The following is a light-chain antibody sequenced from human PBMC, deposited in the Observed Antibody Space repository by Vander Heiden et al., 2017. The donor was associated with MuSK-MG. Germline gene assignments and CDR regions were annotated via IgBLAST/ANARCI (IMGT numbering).Light chain of an antibody. V-gene: IGKV3D-15*01. Sequence: EIVMTQSPATQSVSTGERATLSCRASQRVSSNLAWYQQKQGQAPRPHIYGASTRATGSPAIFSSGVSETELTRTISSLPSKYCAVYSCPQDKYGPSTCGQGKR. CDR2: GAS. CDR1: QRVSSN. CDR3: PQDKYGPST. J-gene: IGKJ5*01.